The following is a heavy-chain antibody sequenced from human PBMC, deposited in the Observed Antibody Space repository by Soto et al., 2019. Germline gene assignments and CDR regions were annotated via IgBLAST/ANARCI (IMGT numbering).Heavy chain of an antibody. CDR1: GFTFSSYW. J-gene: IGHJ4*02. CDR2: IKQDGSEK. Sequence: PGGSLRLSCAASGFTFSSYWMSWVRQAPGKGLEWVANIKQDGSEKYYVDSVKGRFTISRDNAKNSLYLQMNSLRAEDTAVYYCAREFLSVAGGNDYWGQGTLVTVSS. D-gene: IGHD6-19*01. CDR3: AREFLSVAGGNDY. V-gene: IGHV3-7*01.